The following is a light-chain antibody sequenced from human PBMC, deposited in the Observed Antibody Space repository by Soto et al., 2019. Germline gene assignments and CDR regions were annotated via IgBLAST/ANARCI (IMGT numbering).Light chain of an antibody. V-gene: IGLV2-8*01. CDR1: SSDVGGYNY. CDR3: SSFAGNNNLV. CDR2: EVS. J-gene: IGLJ2*01. Sequence: QSALTQPPSASGSPGQSVTISCTGTSSDVGGYNYVSWYQQHPGKAPKLMISEVSKRPSGVPDRFAGSKSGNPASLTVSGLQADDEADYYCSSFAGNNNLVFGGGTKLTVL.